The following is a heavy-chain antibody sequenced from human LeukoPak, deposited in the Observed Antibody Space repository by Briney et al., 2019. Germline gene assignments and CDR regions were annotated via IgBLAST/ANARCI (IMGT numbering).Heavy chain of an antibody. D-gene: IGHD5-24*01. J-gene: IGHJ4*02. CDR2: ISYDGSNK. V-gene: IGHV3-30*04. Sequence: PGGSLRLSCAASGFTFSSYAMHWVRQAPGKGLEWVAVISYDGSNKYYADSVKGRFTISRDNSKNTLYLQMDSLRAEDTAVYYCARIEVAGDYWGQGTLVTVSS. CDR1: GFTFSSYA. CDR3: ARIEVAGDY.